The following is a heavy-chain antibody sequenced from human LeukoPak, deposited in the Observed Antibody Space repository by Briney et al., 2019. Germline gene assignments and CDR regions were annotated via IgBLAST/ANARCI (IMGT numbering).Heavy chain of an antibody. D-gene: IGHD2-21*02. CDR2: IYPGDSYT. CDR3: AREVKYCGGDCLAFDI. V-gene: IGHV5-51*01. CDR1: GYTFTTYW. Sequence: GESLKISCKGSGYTFTTYWIGRVRQMPGRGLEWMGVIYPGDSYTRYSPSFQGQVTISADKSINTAYVQWSSLQASDTALYYCAREVKYCGGDCLAFDIWGQGTMVTVSS. J-gene: IGHJ3*02.